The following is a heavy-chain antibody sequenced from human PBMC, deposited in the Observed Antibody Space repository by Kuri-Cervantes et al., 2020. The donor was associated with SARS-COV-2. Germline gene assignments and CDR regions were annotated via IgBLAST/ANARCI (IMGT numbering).Heavy chain of an antibody. CDR2: ISAYNGST. CDR3: ERVGIVVVVAAIPGWFDP. CDR1: GYTFTSYG. D-gene: IGHD2-15*01. J-gene: IGHJ5*02. V-gene: IGHV1-18*01. Sequence: ASVKVSCKASGYTFTSYGISWVRQAPGQGLEWMGWISAYNGSTNYAQKLQGRVTMTTDTSTSTAYMELRSLRSDDTAVYYCERVGIVVVVAAIPGWFDPWGQGTLVTVSS.